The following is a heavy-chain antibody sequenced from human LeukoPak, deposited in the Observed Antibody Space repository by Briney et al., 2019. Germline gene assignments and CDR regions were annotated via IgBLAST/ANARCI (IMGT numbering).Heavy chain of an antibody. V-gene: IGHV4-39*01. J-gene: IGHJ4*02. CDR1: GGSISSSSYY. D-gene: IGHD6-6*01. Sequence: PSETLSLTCTVSGGSISSSSYYWGWIRQPPGRGLEWIGSIYYSGSTYYNPSLKSRVIISVDTSKNQFSLKLSSVTAADTAVYYCARGSSSLDYFDYWGQGTPVTVSS. CDR3: ARGSSSLDYFDY. CDR2: IYYSGST.